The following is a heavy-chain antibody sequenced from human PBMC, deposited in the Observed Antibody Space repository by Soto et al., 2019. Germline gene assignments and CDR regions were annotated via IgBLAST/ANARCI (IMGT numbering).Heavy chain of an antibody. V-gene: IGHV1-3*01. Sequence: ASVKVSCKASGYTFTSYAMDWVRQVPGQRLEWMGGINAGNGNTKYSQKFQGRVTITRDTSATTAYMELSSLRYEDTAVYYCAREALSYCSSSSCSTNWFVPCDQGTLVTVSS. J-gene: IGHJ5*02. CDR2: INAGNGNT. CDR3: AREALSYCSSSSCSTNWFVP. D-gene: IGHD2-2*01. CDR1: GYTFTSYA.